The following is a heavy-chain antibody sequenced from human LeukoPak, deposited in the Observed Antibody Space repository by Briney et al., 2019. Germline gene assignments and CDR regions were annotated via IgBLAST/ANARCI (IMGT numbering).Heavy chain of an antibody. CDR1: GFTFSSYA. CDR3: AKDSSDYDYVSSDY. CDR2: ISGSGGST. Sequence: SGGSLRLSCAASGFTFSSYAMSWVRQAPGKGLEWVSAISGSGGSTYYADSVKGRFTISRDNSKNTLYLQMNSLRAEDTAVYYCAKDSSDYDYVSSDYWGQGTLVTVSS. J-gene: IGHJ4*02. V-gene: IGHV3-23*01. D-gene: IGHD3-16*01.